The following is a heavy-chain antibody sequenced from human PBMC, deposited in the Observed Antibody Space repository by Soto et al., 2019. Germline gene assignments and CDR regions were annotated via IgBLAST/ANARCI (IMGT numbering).Heavy chain of an antibody. J-gene: IGHJ4*02. CDR2: IYYSGST. V-gene: IGHV4-59*01. D-gene: IGHD6-19*01. CDR1: GGSISSYY. CDR3: ARGYSSGWYGDY. Sequence: SETLSLTCTVSGGSISSYYWSWIRQPPGKGLEWIGYIYYSGSTNYNPSLKSRVTISVDTSKNQFSLKLSSVTAADTAVYYCARGYSSGWYGDYWGQGTLVTVSS.